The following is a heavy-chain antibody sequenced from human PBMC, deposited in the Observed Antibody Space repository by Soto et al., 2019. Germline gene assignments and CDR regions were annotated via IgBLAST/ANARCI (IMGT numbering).Heavy chain of an antibody. CDR2: INPSGGST. Sequence: GASVKVSCKASGYTFTSYYMHWVRQAPGQGLEWMGIINPSGGSTSYAQKFQGRVTMTRDTSTSTVYMELSSLRSEETVVYYCASFDYYDSSGYYLPHDAFDIWGQGTMVTVSS. D-gene: IGHD3-22*01. J-gene: IGHJ3*02. V-gene: IGHV1-46*01. CDR3: ASFDYYDSSGYYLPHDAFDI. CDR1: GYTFTSYY.